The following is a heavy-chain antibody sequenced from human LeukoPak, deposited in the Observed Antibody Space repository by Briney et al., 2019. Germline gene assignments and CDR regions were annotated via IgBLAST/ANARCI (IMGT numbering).Heavy chain of an antibody. CDR3: ARGSDLYYYDSSGQYDY. Sequence: GSLRLSCAASGFTFSSYWMSWIRQPPGKGLEWIGEINHSGSTNYNPSLKSRVTISVDTSKNQFSLKLSSVTAADTAVYYCARGSDLYYYDSSGQYDYWGQGTLVTVSS. J-gene: IGHJ4*02. CDR1: GFTFSSYW. CDR2: INHSGST. V-gene: IGHV4-34*01. D-gene: IGHD3-22*01.